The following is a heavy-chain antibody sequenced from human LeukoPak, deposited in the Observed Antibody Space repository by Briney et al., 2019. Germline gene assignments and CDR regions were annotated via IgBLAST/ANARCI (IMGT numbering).Heavy chain of an antibody. CDR1: GGSISSSSHY. J-gene: IGHJ4*02. CDR3: ARRGRRDGYNFFI. Sequence: PSETLSLTRTVSGGSISSSSHYWGWIRPPPGKGLEWIGEINHSGSTNYNPSLKSRVTISVDTSKNQFSLKLSSVTAADTAVYYCARRGRRDGYNFFIWGQGTLVTVSS. V-gene: IGHV4-39*07. CDR2: INHSGST. D-gene: IGHD5-24*01.